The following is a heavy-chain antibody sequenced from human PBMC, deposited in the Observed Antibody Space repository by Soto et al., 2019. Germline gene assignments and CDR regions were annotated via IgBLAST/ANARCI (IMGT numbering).Heavy chain of an antibody. D-gene: IGHD6-19*01. CDR1: RLTFINYA. V-gene: IGHV3-30*02. CDR2: IRYDGSHE. J-gene: IGHJ5*02. Sequence: PEGSLRLSCAASRLTFINYAMHWVRQAPGKGLEWVAVIRYDGSHENYADSVKGRFTISRDNSKNILYLQMNSLRAEDTALYYCVGQLYSSGWAAVSPWGQGTLVTVSS. CDR3: VGQLYSSGWAAVSP.